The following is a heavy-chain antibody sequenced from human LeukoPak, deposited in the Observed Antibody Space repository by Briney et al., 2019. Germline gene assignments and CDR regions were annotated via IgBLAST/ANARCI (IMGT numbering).Heavy chain of an antibody. CDR3: ARVGWAQQLWYATFDY. J-gene: IGHJ4*02. CDR2: ISSNGATT. D-gene: IGHD5-18*01. V-gene: IGHV3-64D*06. CDR1: GFTFNRFY. Sequence: PGGSLRLSCSASGFTFNRFYLHWVRQAPGKGLEFVSHISSNGATTYYADSVKGRFTISRDNSKNTLYLQMSSLRADDTAVYYCARVGWAQQLWYATFDYWGQGTLVTVCS.